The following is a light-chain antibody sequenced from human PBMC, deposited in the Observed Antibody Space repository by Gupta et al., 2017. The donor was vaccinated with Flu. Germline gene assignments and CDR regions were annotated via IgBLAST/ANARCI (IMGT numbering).Light chain of an antibody. CDR3: QTWGTAIRV. V-gene: IGLV4-69*01. Sequence: SGHSSNAIAWHQQQPEKGPRYLIKLNSDGSHYKGDGIPDRFSGSSSGAERYLTISSLQSEDEADYYCQTWGTAIRVFGGGTELTVL. J-gene: IGLJ3*02. CDR2: LNSDGSH. CDR1: SGHSSNA.